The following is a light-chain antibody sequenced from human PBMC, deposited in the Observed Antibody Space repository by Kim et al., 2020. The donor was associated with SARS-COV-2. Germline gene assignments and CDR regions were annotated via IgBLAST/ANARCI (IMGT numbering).Light chain of an antibody. CDR2: DAS. V-gene: IGKV1-33*01. J-gene: IGKJ4*01. CDR1: HDINIF. CDR3: QQFDTVPLT. Sequence: ASVRDTGTITCQASHDINIFLNWFQQKPGEAPKLLISDASSLETGLPSRFSGSGSGTHFTFTISSLQPGDVATYYCQQFDTVPLTFGGGTKVDIK.